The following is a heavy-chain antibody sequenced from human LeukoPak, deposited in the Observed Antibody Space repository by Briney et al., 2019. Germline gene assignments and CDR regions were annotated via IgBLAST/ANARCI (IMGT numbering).Heavy chain of an antibody. CDR1: GYSFTSYW. Sequence: GESLKISCKASGYSFTSYWIGWVRQMPGKGLEWLGIIVPSDSETRYTPSFQGQVTISVDKSLTTAYLQSNSLKAADTAMYYCARQTAMGRSGDYWGQGTLVTVSS. J-gene: IGHJ4*02. D-gene: IGHD5-18*01. CDR2: IVPSDSET. V-gene: IGHV5-51*01. CDR3: ARQTAMGRSGDY.